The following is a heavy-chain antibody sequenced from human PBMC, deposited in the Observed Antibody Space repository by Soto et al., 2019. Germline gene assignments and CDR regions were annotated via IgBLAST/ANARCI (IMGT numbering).Heavy chain of an antibody. Sequence: SVKVSCKASGGTFSSYAISWVRQAPGQGLEWMGGIIPIFGTANYAQKFQGRVTITADKSTSTAYMELSSLRSEDTAVYYCASLDCSCGSCRYYFVYCCQGTLGT. J-gene: IGHJ4*02. CDR2: IIPIFGTA. CDR1: GGTFSSYA. D-gene: IGHD2-15*01. V-gene: IGHV1-69*06. CDR3: ASLDCSCGSCRYYFVY.